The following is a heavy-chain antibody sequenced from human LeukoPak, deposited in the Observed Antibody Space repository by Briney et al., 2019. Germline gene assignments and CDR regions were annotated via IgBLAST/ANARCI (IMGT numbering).Heavy chain of an antibody. J-gene: IGHJ5*02. CDR3: ASKSFWSGYQENWFDP. CDR2: IIPIFGTA. CDR1: GGTFSSYA. V-gene: IGHV1-69*05. Sequence: SVKVSCKASGGTFSSYAISWVRQAPGQGLEWMGGIIPIFGTANYAQKFQGRVTITTDESTSTAYMELRSLRSEDTAVYYCASKSFWSGYQENWFDPWGQGTLVTVSS. D-gene: IGHD3-3*01.